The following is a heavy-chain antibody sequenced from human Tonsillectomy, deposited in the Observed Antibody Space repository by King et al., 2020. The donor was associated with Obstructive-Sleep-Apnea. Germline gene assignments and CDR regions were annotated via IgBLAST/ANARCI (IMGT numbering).Heavy chain of an antibody. CDR3: ARAWRNGGWPFDY. Sequence: VQLVESGGGLVQPGGSLRLSCAASGFTFSTYTMNWVRQAPGKGLEWLSYISTTGNTIYYADSVKGRFTISRDNAKNSLYLQMNILRAEDTAVYFCARAWRNGGWPFDYWGQGTLVTVSS. CDR2: ISTTGNTI. J-gene: IGHJ4*02. D-gene: IGHD6-19*01. V-gene: IGHV3-48*01. CDR1: GFTFSTYT.